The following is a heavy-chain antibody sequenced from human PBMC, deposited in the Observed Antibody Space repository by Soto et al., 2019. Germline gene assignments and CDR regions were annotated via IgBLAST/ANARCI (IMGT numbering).Heavy chain of an antibody. Sequence: EMKLLESGGGLVQPGGSLRLSCAASGFRFWTYSMSWVRQAPRKGLEWVSGISGSGAATYYTESVKGRFTVSRDNSKDTLFLHMITLRVEDTAVYYCAKTRLYDNNDYHRDGFDVWGTGTVVTVSS. CDR2: ISGSGAAT. CDR3: AKTRLYDNNDYHRDGFDV. V-gene: IGHV3-23*01. CDR1: GFRFWTYS. J-gene: IGHJ3*01. D-gene: IGHD3-22*01.